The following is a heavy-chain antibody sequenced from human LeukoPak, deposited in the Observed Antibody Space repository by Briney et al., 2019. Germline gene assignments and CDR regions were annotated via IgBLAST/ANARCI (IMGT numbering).Heavy chain of an antibody. CDR2: IRFDGSYN. D-gene: IGHD3-22*01. CDR1: RFTFSSYG. J-gene: IGHJ3*02. CDR3: ARAQDSMIVVALSAFDI. V-gene: IGHV3-30*02. Sequence: GGSLRLSCAASRFTFSSYGMHWVRQAPGKGLEWVAFIRFDGSYNYYADSAKGRFTISRDNSKNTLYLQMNSLRAEDTAVYYCARAQDSMIVVALSAFDIWGQGTMVTVSS.